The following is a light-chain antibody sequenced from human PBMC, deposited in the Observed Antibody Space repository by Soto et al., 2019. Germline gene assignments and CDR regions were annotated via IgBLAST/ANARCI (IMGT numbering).Light chain of an antibody. Sequence: EIVMTQSPATLSVSPGERATLSCRASQSVSSNLAWYQQKPGQAHRLLIYGAYSRATGIQARFRGSGSGTEFTLTIRSLQSEDFAVYYCKQYNNWPITFGQGTRLEIK. CDR3: KQYNNWPIT. CDR1: QSVSSN. V-gene: IGKV3-15*01. CDR2: GAY. J-gene: IGKJ5*01.